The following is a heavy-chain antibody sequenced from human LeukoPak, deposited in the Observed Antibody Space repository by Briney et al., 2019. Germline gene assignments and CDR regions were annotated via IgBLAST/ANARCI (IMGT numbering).Heavy chain of an antibody. V-gene: IGHV4-4*02. CDR3: ARDRHGMDV. CDR2: MYHRGTT. J-gene: IGHJ6*02. CDR1: GGSISTSNW. Sequence: SETLSLTCAVSGGSISTSNWWSWARQPPGKGLEWIGEMYHRGTTNYNPSLRSRVAISIDKSMNQFSLKLSSVTAADTAVYYCARDRHGMDVWGQGTTVTVSS.